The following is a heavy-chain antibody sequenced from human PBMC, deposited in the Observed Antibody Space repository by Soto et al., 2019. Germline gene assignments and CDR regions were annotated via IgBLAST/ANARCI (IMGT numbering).Heavy chain of an antibody. J-gene: IGHJ5*02. V-gene: IGHV3-30*03. CDR3: ARAYYGSGSYPWFDP. Sequence: GWCLRLSCAASGVSFPAYAMDVVLQATGKGLQWVAVISYDGSNKYYADSVKGRFTISRDNSKNTLYLQMNSLRAEDTAVYYCARAYYGSGSYPWFDPWGQGTLVTVSS. CDR2: ISYDGSNK. D-gene: IGHD3-10*01. CDR1: GVSFPAYA.